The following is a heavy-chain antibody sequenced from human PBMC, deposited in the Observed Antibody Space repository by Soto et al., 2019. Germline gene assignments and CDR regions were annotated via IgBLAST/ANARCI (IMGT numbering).Heavy chain of an antibody. V-gene: IGHV4-31*03. CDR3: ARDRAYDYGDFDAFDI. D-gene: IGHD4-17*01. Sequence: QVQLQESGPGLVKPSQTLSLTCTVSGGSISSGGYYWSWIRQHPGKGLEWIGYIYYSGSTYYNPSLKSRVTISVDTSKNQFSLKLSSVTAADTAVYYCARDRAYDYGDFDAFDIWGQGTMVTVSS. J-gene: IGHJ3*02. CDR1: GGSISSGGYY. CDR2: IYYSGST.